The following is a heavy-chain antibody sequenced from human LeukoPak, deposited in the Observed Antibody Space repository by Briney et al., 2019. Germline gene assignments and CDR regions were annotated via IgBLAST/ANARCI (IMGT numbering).Heavy chain of an antibody. J-gene: IGHJ5*02. V-gene: IGHV4-31*03. D-gene: IGHD1-1*01. CDR3: ARTTTTYFDP. CDR2: IYYSGST. CDR1: GDSISSSAYY. Sequence: SETLSLTCTVSGDSISSSAYYLTWIRQHPGKGLEWIGYIYYSGSTYYNPSLKSRLTISVDTSKNQFSLRLSSVTAADTAVYYCARTTTTYFDPWGQGTLVTVSS.